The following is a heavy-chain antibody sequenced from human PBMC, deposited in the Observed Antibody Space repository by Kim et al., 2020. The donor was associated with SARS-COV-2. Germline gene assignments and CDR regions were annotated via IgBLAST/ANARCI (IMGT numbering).Heavy chain of an antibody. J-gene: IGHJ4*02. V-gene: IGHV4-39*01. CDR1: GGSISSSSYY. CDR3: ARGTLQAPDPDY. CDR2: IYYSGST. D-gene: IGHD4-4*01. Sequence: SETLSLTCTVSGGSISSSSYYWGWIRQPPGKGLEWIGSIYYSGSTYYNPSLKSRVTISVDTSKNQFSLKLSSVTSADTAVYYCARGTLQAPDPDYWGQGT.